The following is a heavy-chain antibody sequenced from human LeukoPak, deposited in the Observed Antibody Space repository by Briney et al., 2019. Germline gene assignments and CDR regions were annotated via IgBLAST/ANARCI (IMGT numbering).Heavy chain of an antibody. CDR3: SNKRDY. V-gene: IGHV3-30*18. CDR2: ISYDGNHK. Sequence: GTSLRLSCAASGFTFSSGMHWVRQAPGKGLEWVAAISYDGNHKYYGDSVKGRFTISRDNSRNTLYLQMDSLKTEDTAVYYCSNKRDYWGQGTLVTVSS. J-gene: IGHJ4*02. CDR1: GFTFSSG.